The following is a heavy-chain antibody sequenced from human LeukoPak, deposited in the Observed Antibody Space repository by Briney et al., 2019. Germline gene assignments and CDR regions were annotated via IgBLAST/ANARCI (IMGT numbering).Heavy chain of an antibody. D-gene: IGHD6-19*01. Sequence: PSETLSLTCTVSGGSISSGSYYWSWIRQPAGKGLEWIGRIYTSGSTNYNPSLKSRVTMSVDTSKNQFSLKLSSVTAADTAVYYCARLTPLGAVAWFDPWGQGTLVTVSS. CDR3: ARLTPLGAVAWFDP. CDR1: GGSISSGSYY. V-gene: IGHV4-61*02. J-gene: IGHJ5*02. CDR2: IYTSGST.